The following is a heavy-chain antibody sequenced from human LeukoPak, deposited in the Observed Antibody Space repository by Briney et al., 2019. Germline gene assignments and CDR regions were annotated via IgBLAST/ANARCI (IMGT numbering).Heavy chain of an antibody. V-gene: IGHV4-39*07. CDR1: GGSISSSSYY. J-gene: IGHJ5*02. CDR3: ARVLIGRFDP. CDR2: IYYSGST. D-gene: IGHD3-22*01. Sequence: SETLSLTCTVSGGSISSSSYYWGWIRQPPGKGLEWIGSIYYSGSTYYNPSLKSRVTISVDTSKNQFSLKLSSVTAADTAVYYCARVLIGRFDPWGQGTLVTVSS.